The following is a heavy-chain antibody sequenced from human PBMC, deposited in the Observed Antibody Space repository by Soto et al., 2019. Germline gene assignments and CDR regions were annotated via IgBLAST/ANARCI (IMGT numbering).Heavy chain of an antibody. Sequence: GGSLRLSCAASGFTFSSYAMHWVRQAPGKGLEWVAVISYDGSNKYYADSVKGRFTISRDNSKNTLYLQMNSLRAEDTAVYYCARGRYWFDYWGQGTLVTVSS. D-gene: IGHD2-15*01. CDR1: GFTFSSYA. V-gene: IGHV3-30-3*01. CDR3: ARGRYWFDY. J-gene: IGHJ4*02. CDR2: ISYDGSNK.